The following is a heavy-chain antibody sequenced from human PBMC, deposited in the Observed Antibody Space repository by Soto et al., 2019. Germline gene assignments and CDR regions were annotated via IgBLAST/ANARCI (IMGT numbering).Heavy chain of an antibody. CDR2: ISNSGRT. J-gene: IGHJ4*02. D-gene: IGHD3-10*01. V-gene: IGHV4-31*03. CDR3: ASADSATGSYYPDY. Sequence: QVQLQESGPGLVKPSQTLSLTCTVSGGSVRRGNYYWSWIRQFPGKGLEWIGYISNSGRTHYNPSLMCRITILVDTSKNQFLLELRSVTAADTALYYCASADSATGSYYPDYWGQGTLVTVSS. CDR1: GGSVRRGNYY.